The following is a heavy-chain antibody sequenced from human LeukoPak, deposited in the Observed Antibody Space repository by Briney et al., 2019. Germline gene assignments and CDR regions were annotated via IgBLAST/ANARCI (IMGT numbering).Heavy chain of an antibody. CDR3: ARIPYSSGWYYFDY. V-gene: IGHV5-10-1*01. CDR2: IDPSDSYT. CDR1: GYSFTSYW. Sequence: GESLKIPCKGSGYSFTSYWISWVRQMPGKGLEWMGRIDPSDSYTNYSPSFQGHVTISADKSINTAYLQWSSLKASDTAMYYCARIPYSSGWYYFDYWGQGTLVTVSS. J-gene: IGHJ4*02. D-gene: IGHD6-19*01.